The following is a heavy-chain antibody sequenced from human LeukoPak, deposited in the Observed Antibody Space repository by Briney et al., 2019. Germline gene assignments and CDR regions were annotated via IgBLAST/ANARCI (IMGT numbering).Heavy chain of an antibody. D-gene: IGHD1-26*01. Sequence: GASVKVSCTASAYTFTNYAMNWVRQAPGQGLEWMGWINTNTGNPTYAQGFTGRFVFSLDTSVSTAYLQISSLKAEDTAVYYCASLSGSSLHPRNAWGQGTLVTVSS. CDR2: INTNTGNP. CDR1: AYTFTNYA. V-gene: IGHV7-4-1*02. CDR3: ASLSGSSLHPRNA. J-gene: IGHJ4*02.